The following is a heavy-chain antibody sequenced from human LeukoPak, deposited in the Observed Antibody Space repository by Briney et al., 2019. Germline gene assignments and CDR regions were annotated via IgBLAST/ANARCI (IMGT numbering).Heavy chain of an antibody. Sequence: SETLSLTCTVSGGSISSSSYYWGWIRQPPGKGLEWIGRIYYSGSTYYNPSLKSRITISVDTSKNQFSLKLSSVTAADTAVYYCARHGPNLVWLLYYFDYWGQGTLVTVSS. CDR2: IYYSGST. J-gene: IGHJ4*02. D-gene: IGHD3-3*01. CDR3: ARHGPNLVWLLYYFDY. V-gene: IGHV4-39*01. CDR1: GGSISSSSYY.